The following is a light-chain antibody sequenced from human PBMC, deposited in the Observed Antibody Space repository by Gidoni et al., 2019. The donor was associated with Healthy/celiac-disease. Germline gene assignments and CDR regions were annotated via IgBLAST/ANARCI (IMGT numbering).Light chain of an antibody. CDR1: SGSIASNY. Sequence: FMLTQPHSVSESPGKTVTISCTRISGSIASNYVQWYQQRPGSSPTTVIYEDNQRPSGVPDRFSGSIDSSSNSASLTISGLKTEDEADYYCQSYDSSNVVFGGGTKLTVL. V-gene: IGLV6-57*01. J-gene: IGLJ2*01. CDR3: QSYDSSNVV. CDR2: EDN.